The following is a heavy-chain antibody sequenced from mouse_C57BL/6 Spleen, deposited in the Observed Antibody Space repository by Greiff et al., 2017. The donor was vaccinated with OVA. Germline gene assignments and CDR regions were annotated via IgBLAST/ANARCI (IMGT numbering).Heavy chain of an antibody. CDR3: ARSTMVTTYYAMDY. CDR1: GFSLTSYG. CDR2: IWGGGST. J-gene: IGHJ4*01. V-gene: IGHV2-9*01. Sequence: VMLVESGPGLVAPSQSLSITCTVSGFSLTSYGVDWVRQPPGKGLEWLGVIWGGGSTNYNSALMSRLSISKDNSKSQVFLKMNSLQTDDTAMYYCARSTMVTTYYAMDYWGQGTSVTVSS. D-gene: IGHD2-2*01.